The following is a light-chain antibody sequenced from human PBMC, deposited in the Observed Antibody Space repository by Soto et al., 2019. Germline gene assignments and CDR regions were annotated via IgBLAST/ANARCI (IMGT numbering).Light chain of an antibody. J-gene: IGKJ1*01. CDR3: LQNSTYPLT. CDR1: QGIRND. V-gene: IGKV1-17*01. Sequence: DIQMTQFPSSLSASVGDRVTITCRASQGIRNDLGWYQQKPGKAPKRLIYAASSLQSGVPSRFSGSGSGTEFTLAISSLQTEDSATFYCLQNSTYPLTFGQGTKVEIK. CDR2: AAS.